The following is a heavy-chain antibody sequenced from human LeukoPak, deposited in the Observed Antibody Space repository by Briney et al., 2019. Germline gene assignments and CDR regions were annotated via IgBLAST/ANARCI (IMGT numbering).Heavy chain of an antibody. CDR1: GGSISSSGYY. Sequence: SQTLSLTCTVSGGSISSSGYYWSWIRQHPGKGLEWIGYIYYSGSTNYNPSLKSRVTISVDTSKNQFSLKLSSVTAADTAVYYCAAEVGDYVDYWGQGTLVTVSS. D-gene: IGHD1-26*01. V-gene: IGHV4-61*08. CDR2: IYYSGST. CDR3: AAEVGDYVDY. J-gene: IGHJ4*02.